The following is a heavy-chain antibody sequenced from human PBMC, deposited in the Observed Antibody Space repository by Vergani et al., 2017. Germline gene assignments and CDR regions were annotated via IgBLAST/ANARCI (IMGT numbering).Heavy chain of an antibody. J-gene: IGHJ5*02. CDR1: GFTFNQYG. CDR2: IWYDGNNK. Sequence: QVQLVESGGGVVQPGRSLRLSCAASGFTFNQYGMRWVRQAPGKGLEWVAVIWYDGNNKQYADSMKGRFTISRDNSKSTMYLQMNSLRDEDTGVYYCARDLRLLYNRFDPWGQGTLVTVSS. V-gene: IGHV3-33*01. CDR3: ARDLRLLYNRFDP. D-gene: IGHD1-14*01.